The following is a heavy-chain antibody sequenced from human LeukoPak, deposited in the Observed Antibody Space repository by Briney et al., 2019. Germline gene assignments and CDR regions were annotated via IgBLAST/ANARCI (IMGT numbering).Heavy chain of an antibody. CDR3: ARGGIRITIFGVATRGFDY. Sequence: SETLSLTCAVYGGSFSGYYWSWIRQPPGKGLEWIGEINHSGSTNYNPSLKSRVTISVDTSKNQFSLKLSSVTAADTAVYYCARGGIRITIFGVATRGFDYWGLGTLVTVSS. V-gene: IGHV4-34*01. CDR2: INHSGST. CDR1: GGSFSGYY. J-gene: IGHJ4*02. D-gene: IGHD3-3*01.